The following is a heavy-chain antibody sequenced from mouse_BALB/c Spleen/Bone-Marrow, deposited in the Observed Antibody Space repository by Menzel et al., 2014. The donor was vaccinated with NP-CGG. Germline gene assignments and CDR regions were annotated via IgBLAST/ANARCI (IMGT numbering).Heavy chain of an antibody. V-gene: IGHV14-3*02. CDR2: IDPANGNT. Sequence: EVKLQESGAELVKPGASVKLSCTASGFNIKDTYMHWVKQRPEQGLEWIGRIDPANGNTKYDQEFQGKATITADTSSNTAYLQLSSLTSEDTAVYYCASDYDGRYFDVWGAGTTVTVSS. CDR3: ASDYDGRYFDV. J-gene: IGHJ1*01. CDR1: GFNIKDTY. D-gene: IGHD1-1*01.